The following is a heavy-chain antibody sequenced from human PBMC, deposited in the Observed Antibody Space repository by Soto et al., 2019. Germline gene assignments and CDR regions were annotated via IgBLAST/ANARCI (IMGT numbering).Heavy chain of an antibody. CDR3: AKGGHLDY. J-gene: IGHJ4*02. CDR1: GFPFNTYD. D-gene: IGHD3-10*01. V-gene: IGHV3-23*01. CDR2: ISGRDGST. Sequence: EVQVLESGGGLVQPGGSLRLSCAASGFPFNTYDRSWVRQPPGKGLEWVSVISGRDGSTHYADSVKGRFTISRDNSKNTLVLQMNSLRAEDTAVYYCAKGGHLDYWGQGTLVTVSS.